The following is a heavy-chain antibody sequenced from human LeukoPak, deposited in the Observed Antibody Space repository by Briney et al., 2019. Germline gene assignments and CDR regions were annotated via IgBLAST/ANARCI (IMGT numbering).Heavy chain of an antibody. CDR3: LAVAGSWVLDY. J-gene: IGHJ4*02. V-gene: IGHV7-4-1*02. CDR2: INTNTGNP. D-gene: IGHD6-19*01. CDR1: GYTFTSYA. Sequence: ASVKASCKASGYTFTSYAMNWVRQAPGQGLEWMGWINTNTGNPTYAQGFTGRFVFSLDTSVSTAYLQISSLKAEDTAVYYCLAVAGSWVLDYWGQGTLVTVSS.